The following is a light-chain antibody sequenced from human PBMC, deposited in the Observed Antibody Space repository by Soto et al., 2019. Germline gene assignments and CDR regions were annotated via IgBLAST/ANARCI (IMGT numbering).Light chain of an antibody. J-gene: IGLJ1*01. CDR2: DVS. CDR3: CSYTTSNTRQIV. CDR1: SSDVGGYNY. V-gene: IGLV2-14*01. Sequence: QSALTQPASVSGSPGQSITISCTGTSSDVGGYNYVSWYQQHPGKAPQFMIYDVSNRPSGVSNRFSGSKSGNTASLTISGRQADDEADYYCCSYTTSNTRQIVFGTGTKLTVL.